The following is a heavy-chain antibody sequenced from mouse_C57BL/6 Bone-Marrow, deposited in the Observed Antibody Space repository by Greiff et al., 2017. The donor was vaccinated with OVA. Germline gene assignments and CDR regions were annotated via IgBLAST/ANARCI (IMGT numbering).Heavy chain of an antibody. Sequence: VQLQQSGPELVKPGASVKIPCKASGYTFTDYNMDWVKQSHGKSLEWIGDINPNNGGTIYNQKLTGKATLTVDKSSSTAYMELRSLTSDDTAVYYCATFYDGYWYFDVWGTGTTVTVSS. CDR2: INPNNGGT. CDR1: GYTFTDYN. CDR3: ATFYDGYWYFDV. V-gene: IGHV1-18*01. J-gene: IGHJ1*03. D-gene: IGHD2-3*01.